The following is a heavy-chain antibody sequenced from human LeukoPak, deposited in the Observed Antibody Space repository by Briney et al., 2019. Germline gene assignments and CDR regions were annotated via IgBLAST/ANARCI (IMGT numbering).Heavy chain of an antibody. CDR1: GDSISSYY. D-gene: IGHD2/OR15-2a*01. Sequence: PSETLSLTCTVSGDSISSYYWSWIRQPPEKGLEWIGYISYSGSTNYNPSLKSRVTISLDTPRNQFSLKLSSVTAADTAMYYCARDIIAGGRFDYWGQGTLVTVSS. CDR2: ISYSGST. V-gene: IGHV4-59*01. J-gene: IGHJ4*02. CDR3: ARDIIAGGRFDY.